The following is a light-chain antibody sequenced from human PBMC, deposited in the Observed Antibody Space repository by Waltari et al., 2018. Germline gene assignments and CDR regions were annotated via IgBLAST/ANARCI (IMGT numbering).Light chain of an antibody. CDR2: GIN. Sequence: QSALTQPRSVSGSPGQSVTISCTGTSSDVGGYNYVSWYQQLPGKAPKLIIYGINKRPSGVPDRFSGSKAGNTASLTIAGLEAEEEADYYCCSYAGSYTFGVFGGGTKVTVL. CDR3: CSYAGSYTFGV. CDR1: SSDVGGYNY. V-gene: IGLV2-11*01. J-gene: IGLJ2*01.